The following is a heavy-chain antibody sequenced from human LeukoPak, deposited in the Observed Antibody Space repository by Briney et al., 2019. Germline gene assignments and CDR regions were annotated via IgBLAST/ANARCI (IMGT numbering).Heavy chain of an antibody. CDR2: IYYSGST. CDR1: GGSISSSSYY. J-gene: IGHJ4*02. Sequence: SETLSLTYTVSGGSISSSSYYWGWIRQPPGKGLEWIGSIYYSGSTYYNPSLKSRVTISVDTSKNQFSLKLSSVTAADTAVYYCASLGVSTVIFDYWGQGTLVTVSS. CDR3: ASLGVSTVIFDY. V-gene: IGHV4-39*07. D-gene: IGHD3-16*01.